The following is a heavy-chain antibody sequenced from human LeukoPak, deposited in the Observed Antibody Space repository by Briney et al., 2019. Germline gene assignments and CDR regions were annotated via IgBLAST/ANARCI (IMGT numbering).Heavy chain of an antibody. J-gene: IGHJ4*02. V-gene: IGHV4-39*01. Sequence: PSETLSLTCTVSGGSITSSSYDWGWIRQPPGKGLEWIGSIYYSGSTYYNPSLKSRVTISVDTSKNQFSLKLSSVTAADTAVHYCARGHCFGGDCYFDYWGPGTLVTVSS. CDR1: GGSITSSSYD. CDR2: IYYSGST. CDR3: ARGHCFGGDCYFDY. D-gene: IGHD2-21*02.